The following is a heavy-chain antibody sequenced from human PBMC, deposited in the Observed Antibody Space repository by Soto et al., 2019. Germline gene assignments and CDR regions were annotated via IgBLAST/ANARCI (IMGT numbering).Heavy chain of an antibody. V-gene: IGHV3-15*07. CDR1: GLTISDAC. D-gene: IGHD2-15*01. CDR2: IKTNTEVGTT. J-gene: IGHJ6*02. CDR3: TTGSVEGV. Sequence: EVQLVESGGGLIYPGGSLRLSCAASGLTISDACMNWVRQAPGKGLEWVGRIKTNTEVGTTDYAAAVKGRFTVSRDDSKNTLYLQMNSLKIEDTAVYSCTTGSVEGVWGQGTTVIVSS.